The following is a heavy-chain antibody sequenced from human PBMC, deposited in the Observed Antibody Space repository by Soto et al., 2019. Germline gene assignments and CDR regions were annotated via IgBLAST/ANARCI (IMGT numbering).Heavy chain of an antibody. CDR3: ARDKGIAAAGYYGMDV. CDR1: GFTFSSYS. D-gene: IGHD6-13*01. J-gene: IGHJ6*02. Sequence: PGGSLRLSCAASGFTFSSYSMNWVRQAPGKGLEWVSSISSSSSYIYYADSVKGRFTISRDNAKNSLYLQMNSLRAEDTAVYYCARDKGIAAAGYYGMDVWGQGTTVTVSS. V-gene: IGHV3-21*01. CDR2: ISSSSSYI.